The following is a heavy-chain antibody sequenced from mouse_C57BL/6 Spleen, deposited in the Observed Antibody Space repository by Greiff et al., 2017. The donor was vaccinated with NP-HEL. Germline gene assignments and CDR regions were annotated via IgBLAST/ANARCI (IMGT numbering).Heavy chain of an antibody. V-gene: IGHV5-9-1*02. J-gene: IGHJ2*01. CDR3: TREDTTASYFDY. CDR2: ISSGGDYI. Sequence: EVKLVESGEGLVKPGGSLKLSCAASGFTFSSYAMSWVRQTPEKRLEWVAYISSGGDYIYYADTVKGRFTISRDNARNTLYLQMSSLKSEDTAMYYCTREDTTASYFDYWGQGTTLTVSS. CDR1: GFTFSSYA. D-gene: IGHD1-2*01.